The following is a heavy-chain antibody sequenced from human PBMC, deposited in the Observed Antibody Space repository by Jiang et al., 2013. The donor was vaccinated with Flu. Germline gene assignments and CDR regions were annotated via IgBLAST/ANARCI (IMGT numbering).Heavy chain of an antibody. CDR2: ISYDGSSK. V-gene: IGHV3-30-3*01. Sequence: VQLVESGGGVVQPGRSLRLSCAASGFTFSSYAMHWVRQAPGKGLEWVAVISYDGSSKYYADSVKGRFTISRDNSKNTLYLQMNSLRAEDTAVYYCARDQHYDFWSGYPNWYFDLWGRGTLVTVSS. D-gene: IGHD3-3*01. J-gene: IGHJ2*01. CDR1: GFTFSSYA. CDR3: ARDQHYDFWSGYPNWYFDL.